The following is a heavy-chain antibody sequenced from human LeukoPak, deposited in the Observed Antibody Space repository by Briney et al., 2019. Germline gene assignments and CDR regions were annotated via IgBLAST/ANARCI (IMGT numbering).Heavy chain of an antibody. V-gene: IGHV3-30*04. D-gene: IGHD3-10*01. CDR3: ARPRLIGEVLDY. J-gene: IGHJ4*01. CDR1: GFTFSSYV. Sequence: PGRSLRLSCAVSGFTFSSYVMHWVRQPPGKGLEWVAVISYDGTNKYYADSVKGRFTISRDNAKNSLYLQMNSLRDEDTAVYYCARPRLIGEVLDYWGQGTLVTVSS. CDR2: ISYDGTNK.